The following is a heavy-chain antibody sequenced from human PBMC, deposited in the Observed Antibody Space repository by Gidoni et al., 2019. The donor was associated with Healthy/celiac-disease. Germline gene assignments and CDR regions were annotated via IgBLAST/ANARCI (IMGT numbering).Heavy chain of an antibody. CDR2: IGTAGDT. CDR3: ARGVGYCSSTSCSNLDY. V-gene: IGHV3-13*01. J-gene: IGHJ4*02. D-gene: IGHD2-2*01. CDR1: GFTFSSYD. Sequence: EVQLVESGGGLVQPGGSLRLSCAASGFTFSSYDMHWVRQATGKGLEWVSAIGTAGDTYYPGSVKGRFTISRENAKNSLYLQMNSLRAGDTAVYYCARGVGYCSSTSCSNLDYWGQGTLVTVSS.